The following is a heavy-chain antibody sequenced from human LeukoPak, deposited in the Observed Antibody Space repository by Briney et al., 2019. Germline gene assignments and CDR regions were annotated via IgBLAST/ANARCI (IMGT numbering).Heavy chain of an antibody. CDR1: GFTFSSYA. D-gene: IGHD6-6*01. CDR2: ISYDGSNK. V-gene: IGHV3-30-3*01. CDR3: ARDWGLAARPRGYYYGMDV. Sequence: GGSLRLSCAASGFTFSSYAMHWVRQAPGKGMEWVAVISYDGSNKYYADSGKGRFTISRENSKNKVYLQMNSLRVEDTAVFYCARDWGLAARPRGYYYGMDVWGQGTTVTVSS. J-gene: IGHJ6*02.